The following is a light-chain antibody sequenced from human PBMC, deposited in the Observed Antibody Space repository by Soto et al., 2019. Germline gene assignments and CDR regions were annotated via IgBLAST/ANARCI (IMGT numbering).Light chain of an antibody. CDR1: TSNIGSNY. CDR2: DNN. V-gene: IGLV1-51*01. J-gene: IGLJ2*01. CDR3: ATWDNSLSGGGVV. Sequence: QSVLTQPPSVSAAPRQKVTISCSGATSNIGSNYVTWYQQLPRTAPKLLIYDNNKRPSGIPDRYSGSKSGTSATLGISGLQTGDEADYYCATWDNSLSGGGVVFGGGTKVTV.